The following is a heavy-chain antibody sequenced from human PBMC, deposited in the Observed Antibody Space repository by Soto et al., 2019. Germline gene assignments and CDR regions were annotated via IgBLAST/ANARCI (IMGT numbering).Heavy chain of an antibody. CDR1: GGSISSGDYY. J-gene: IGHJ5*02. D-gene: IGHD3-3*01. CDR2: IYYSGST. V-gene: IGHV4-31*03. Sequence: QVQLQESGPGLVKPSQTLSLTCTVSGGSISSGDYYWSWIRQHPGKGLEWIGYIYYSGSTYYNPFLQSRVTISVDTAKNQFSLKLSSVTAADTAVYYCARWWSGSRQGFDPWGQRPLVTVSS. CDR3: ARWWSGSRQGFDP.